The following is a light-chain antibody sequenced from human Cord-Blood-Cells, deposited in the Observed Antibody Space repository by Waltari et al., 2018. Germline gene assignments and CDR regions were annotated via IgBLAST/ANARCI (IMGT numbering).Light chain of an antibody. Sequence: EIVLPQSPATRSLSPGERATLSCRSSQSVSSYLAWYQQKPGQAPRLLIYDASNRATGIPARFSGSGSGTDFTLTISSLEPEDFAVYYCQQRSNWPLFTFGPGTKVDIK. CDR1: QSVSSY. CDR3: QQRSNWPLFT. V-gene: IGKV3-11*01. J-gene: IGKJ3*01. CDR2: DAS.